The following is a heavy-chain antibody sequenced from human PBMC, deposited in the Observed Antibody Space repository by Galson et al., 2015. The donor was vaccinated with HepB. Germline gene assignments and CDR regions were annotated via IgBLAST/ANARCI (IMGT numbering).Heavy chain of an antibody. CDR2: INHSGST. D-gene: IGHD2-21*02. V-gene: IGHV4-34*01. CDR3: ARVRSRGYCGGDCYCRRCWFDP. Sequence: ETLSLTCAVYGGSFSGYYWSWIRQPPGKGLEWIGEINHSGSTNYNPSLKSRVTISVDTSKNQFSLKLSSVTAADTAVYYCARVRSRGYCGGDCYCRRCWFDPWGQGTLVTVSS. J-gene: IGHJ5*02. CDR1: GGSFSGYY.